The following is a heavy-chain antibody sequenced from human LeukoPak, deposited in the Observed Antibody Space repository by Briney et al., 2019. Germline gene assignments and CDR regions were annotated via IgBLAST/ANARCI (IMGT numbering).Heavy chain of an antibody. CDR1: GFTFSDYY. J-gene: IGHJ4*02. V-gene: IGHV3-11*01. CDR2: ISSSGSTI. CDR3: ARDGRAGPNYFDF. D-gene: IGHD6-19*01. Sequence: GGSLRLSCAASGFTFSDYYMSWIRQAPGKGLEWVSYISSSGSTIYYADSVKGRFTISRDNAKNSLYLQINSLRAEDTAVYYCARDGRAGPNYFDFWGQGTLVSVSS.